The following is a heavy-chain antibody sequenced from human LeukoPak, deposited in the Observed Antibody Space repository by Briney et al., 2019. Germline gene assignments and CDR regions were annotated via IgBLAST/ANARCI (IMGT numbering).Heavy chain of an antibody. J-gene: IGHJ4*02. CDR3: ARGVTLRCRSTNCYGGGHDY. V-gene: IGHV1-8*01. Sequence: ASVKVSCKASGYTFTSYDINWVRQATGQGLEWMGWMNPNSGNTGYAQKFQGRVTMTRNTPISTAYMELSSLRSEDTAVYYCARGVTLRCRSTNCYGGGHDYWGQGTLVTVSS. CDR2: MNPNSGNT. CDR1: GYTFTSYD. D-gene: IGHD2-2*01.